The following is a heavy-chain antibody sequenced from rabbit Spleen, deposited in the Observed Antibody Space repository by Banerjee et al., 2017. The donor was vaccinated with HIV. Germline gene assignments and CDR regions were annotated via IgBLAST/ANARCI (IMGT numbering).Heavy chain of an antibody. Sequence: QSLEESGGGLVKPGASLTLTCKASGFSFNSGYDMCWVRQAPGKGLEWVACAYAGSSANTYSATWAKGRFTISKTSSTTVTLQMTGLTAADTATYFCARDTGTSFSTYGMDLWGQGTLVTVS. CDR1: GFSFNSGYD. CDR2: AYAGSSANT. CDR3: ARDTGTSFSTYGMDL. J-gene: IGHJ6*01. D-gene: IGHD8-1*01. V-gene: IGHV1S40*01.